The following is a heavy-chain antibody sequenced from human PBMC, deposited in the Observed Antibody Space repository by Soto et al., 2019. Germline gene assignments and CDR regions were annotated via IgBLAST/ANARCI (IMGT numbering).Heavy chain of an antibody. D-gene: IGHD3-9*01. CDR2: ILSDGSKQ. J-gene: IGHJ6*03. V-gene: IGHV3-30-3*01. CDR3: ARAETRYYDILTGYYNKERRDYYYYDMDV. Sequence: PGGSLRLSCAASRFTFSYYAMHWIRQAPGKGLEWMAVILSDGSKQYYAESVKGRFTISRDNAKSSLYLQMNSLRAEDTAVYYCARAETRYYDILTGYYNKERRDYYYYDMDVWGKGTTVTVSS. CDR1: RFTFSYYA.